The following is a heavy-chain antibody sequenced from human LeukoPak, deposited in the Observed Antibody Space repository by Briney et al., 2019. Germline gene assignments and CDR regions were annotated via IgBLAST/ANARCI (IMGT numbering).Heavy chain of an antibody. Sequence: PSETLSLTCTVSGYSISSGYYWGWIRQPPGKGLEWIGSIYRSGSTYYNPSLKSRVTISVDTSKNQFSLKLSSVTAADTAVYYCARERRLWRSMIVVKLYYFDYWGQGTLVTVSS. CDR1: GYSISSGYY. J-gene: IGHJ4*02. CDR2: IYRSGST. D-gene: IGHD3-22*01. CDR3: ARERRLWRSMIVVKLYYFDY. V-gene: IGHV4-38-2*02.